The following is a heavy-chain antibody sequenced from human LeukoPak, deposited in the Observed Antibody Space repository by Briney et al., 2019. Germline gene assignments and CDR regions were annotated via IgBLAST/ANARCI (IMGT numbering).Heavy chain of an antibody. Sequence: PGGSLRLSCAASGFTFSHAWMSWVRQGPGKGLEWVGRIKSKTDGRTTDYAAPVKGRFTISRDDSKNTLYLQMNSLKTEDTAVYYCATGLGHSDFDYWGQGTLVAVSS. CDR2: IKSKTDGRTT. CDR1: GFTFSHAW. J-gene: IGHJ4*02. D-gene: IGHD6-19*01. CDR3: ATGLGHSDFDY. V-gene: IGHV3-15*01.